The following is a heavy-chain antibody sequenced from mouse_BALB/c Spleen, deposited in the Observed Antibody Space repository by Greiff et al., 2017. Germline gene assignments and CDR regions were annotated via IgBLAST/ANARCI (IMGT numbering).Heavy chain of an antibody. D-gene: IGHD2-4*01. Sequence: ESGPGLVKPSQSLSLTCSVTGYSITSGYYWNWIRQFPGNKLEWMGYISYDGSNNYNPSLKNRISITRDTSKNQFFLKLNSVTTEDTATYYCARGIVLYYDYAGCAMDYWGQGTSVTVSS. V-gene: IGHV3-6*02. CDR3: ARGIVLYYDYAGCAMDY. J-gene: IGHJ4*01. CDR1: GYSITSGYY. CDR2: ISYDGSN.